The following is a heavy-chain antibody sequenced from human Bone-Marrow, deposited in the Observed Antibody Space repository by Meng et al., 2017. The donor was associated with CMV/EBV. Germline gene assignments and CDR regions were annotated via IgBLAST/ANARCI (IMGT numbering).Heavy chain of an antibody. D-gene: IGHD3-22*01. Sequence: QWKVVKSGAEVKKPGASVKVSCKASGYTFTGYYMHWVRQAPGQGLEWMGWINPNSGGTNYAQKFQGRVTMTRDTSISTAYMELSRLRSDDTAVYYCARDPISGDSSGTDYWGQGTLVTVSS. V-gene: IGHV1-2*02. CDR3: ARDPISGDSSGTDY. CDR2: INPNSGGT. CDR1: GYTFTGYY. J-gene: IGHJ4*02.